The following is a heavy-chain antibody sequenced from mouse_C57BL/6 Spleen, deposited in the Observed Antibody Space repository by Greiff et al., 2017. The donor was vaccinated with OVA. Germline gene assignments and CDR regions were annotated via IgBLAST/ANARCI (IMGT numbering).Heavy chain of an antibody. J-gene: IGHJ2*01. CDR1: GFTFSDYG. CDR2: ISSGSSTI. CDR3: ASLYFDY. Sequence: EVNLVESGGGLVKPGGSLKLSCAASGFTFSDYGMHWVRQAPEKGLEWVAYISSGSSTIYYADTVKGRFTISRDNAKNTLFLQMTSLRSEDTAMYYCASLYFDYWGQGTTLTVSS. V-gene: IGHV5-17*01.